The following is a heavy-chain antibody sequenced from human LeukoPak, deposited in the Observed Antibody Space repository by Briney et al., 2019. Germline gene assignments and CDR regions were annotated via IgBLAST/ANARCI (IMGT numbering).Heavy chain of an antibody. CDR1: GGTFSSYA. V-gene: IGHV1-2*02. CDR3: ARDLSISGAYNWFDP. D-gene: IGHD3-3*01. Sequence: ASVKVSCKASGGTFSSYAISWVRQAPGQGLEWMGWINPNSGGTNYAQKFQGRVTMTRDTSITTAYMELSRLRSDDTAVYYCARDLSISGAYNWFDPWGQGTLVTVSS. J-gene: IGHJ5*02. CDR2: INPNSGGT.